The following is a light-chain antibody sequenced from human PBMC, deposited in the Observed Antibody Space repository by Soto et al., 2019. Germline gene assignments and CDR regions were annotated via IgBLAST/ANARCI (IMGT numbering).Light chain of an antibody. CDR1: QSVSSSY. J-gene: IGKJ1*01. CDR3: QPYYSSPAS. V-gene: IGKV3-20*01. CDR2: AES. Sequence: EIVLTQSPGTLSLSPGERATLSCRASQSVSSSYLAWYQQKPGQAPILLIYAESIRSTGIPDRFSGSESGTDSTLSISTLQPDDFPLYYCQPYYSSPASFGQGTQVEIK.